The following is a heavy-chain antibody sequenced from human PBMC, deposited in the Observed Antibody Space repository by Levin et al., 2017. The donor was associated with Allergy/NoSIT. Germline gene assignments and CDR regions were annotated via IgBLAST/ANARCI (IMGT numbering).Heavy chain of an antibody. Sequence: NTSETLSLTCTVSGGSISSADSYWSWIRQPPGKGLEWIGYIYYSGSTFYNPSLKSRVTMSVDTSKNQFSLKLTSVTAADTAVYYCARERYFGSGSGADYWGQGTLVAVSS. CDR3: ARERYFGSGSGADY. CDR2: IYYSGST. D-gene: IGHD3-10*01. CDR1: GGSISSADSY. V-gene: IGHV4-30-4*01. J-gene: IGHJ4*02.